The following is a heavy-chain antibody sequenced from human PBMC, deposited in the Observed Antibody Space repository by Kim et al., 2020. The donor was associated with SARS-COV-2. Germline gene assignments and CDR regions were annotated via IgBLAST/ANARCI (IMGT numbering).Heavy chain of an antibody. CDR1: GFTFGDYA. V-gene: IGHV3-49*03. D-gene: IGHD2-2*01. Sequence: GGSLRLSCTASGFTFGDYAMSWFRQAPGKGLEWVGFIRSKAYGGTTEYAASVKGRFTISRDDSKSIAYLQMNSLKTEDTAVYYCTSQSCSSTSCSLGNYWGQGTLVTVSS. J-gene: IGHJ4*02. CDR2: IRSKAYGGTT. CDR3: TSQSCSSTSCSLGNY.